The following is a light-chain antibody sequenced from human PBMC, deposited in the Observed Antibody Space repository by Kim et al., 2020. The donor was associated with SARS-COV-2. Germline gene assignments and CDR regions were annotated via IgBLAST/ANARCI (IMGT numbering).Light chain of an antibody. V-gene: IGLV3-21*04. CDR2: YDS. J-gene: IGLJ2*01. Sequence: APGKTARVSCGGNSIGSKSVHWYQKSGQAPVLVIYYDSDRPSGIPERFSGSNSGNTATLTISRVEAGDEADYYCQVWDSSSDHRVVFGGGTKVTVL. CDR1: SIGSKS. CDR3: QVWDSSSDHRVV.